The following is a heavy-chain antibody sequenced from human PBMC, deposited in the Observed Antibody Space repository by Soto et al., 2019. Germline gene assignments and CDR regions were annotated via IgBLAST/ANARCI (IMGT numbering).Heavy chain of an antibody. Sequence: QVQLVQSGAEVKKPGSSVKVSCKASGGTFSSYTISWVRQAPGQGLEWMGRIIPILGIANYAQKFQGRVTITAEKATSPACMELSSLRSEDTAVYYCARGSWAAAGKLDYYGMDVWGQGTTVTVSS. CDR3: ARGSWAAAGKLDYYGMDV. D-gene: IGHD6-13*01. CDR1: GGTFSSYT. CDR2: IIPILGIA. V-gene: IGHV1-69*02. J-gene: IGHJ6*02.